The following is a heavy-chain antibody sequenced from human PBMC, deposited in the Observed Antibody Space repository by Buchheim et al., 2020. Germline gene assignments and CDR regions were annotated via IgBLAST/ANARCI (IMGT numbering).Heavy chain of an antibody. V-gene: IGHV4-61*01. CDR1: GGSVSSGSYY. CDR2: IYYSGST. Sequence: QVQLQESGPGLVKPSETLSLTCTVSGGSVSSGSYYWSWIRQPPGKGLEWIGYIYYSGSTNYNPSLKSLVTISVDTSKNQFSLKLSSVTAADTAVYYCAREDLLGYCSGGSCLPTGMDVWGQGTT. D-gene: IGHD2-15*01. J-gene: IGHJ6*02. CDR3: AREDLLGYCSGGSCLPTGMDV.